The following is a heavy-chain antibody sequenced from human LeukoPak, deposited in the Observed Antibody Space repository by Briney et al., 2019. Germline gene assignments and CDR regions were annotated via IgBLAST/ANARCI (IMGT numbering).Heavy chain of an antibody. Sequence: GGSLRLSCAASGFTFSSYSMNWVRQAPGKGLEWVSSISSSSSYIYYADSVKGRFTISRDNAKNSLYLQMNSLRAEDTAVYYCARESGDYGGNPWGQGTLVTVSS. V-gene: IGHV3-21*04. CDR1: GFTFSSYS. D-gene: IGHD4-23*01. J-gene: IGHJ5*02. CDR3: ARESGDYGGNP. CDR2: ISSSSSYI.